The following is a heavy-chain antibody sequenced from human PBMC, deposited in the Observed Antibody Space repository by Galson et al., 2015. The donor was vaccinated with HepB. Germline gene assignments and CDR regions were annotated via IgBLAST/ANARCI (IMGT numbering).Heavy chain of an antibody. D-gene: IGHD2-15*01. CDR2: IYGDNNA. J-gene: IGHJ5*02. V-gene: IGHV3-53*01. Sequence: LRLSCAVSGFSVTHNYMTWVRQAPGMGPEWVSSIYGDNNAYYGESVKGRFTVSRDESKNVLYLQMNDLRVEDTAVYYCARDYGHFYKSGALPFHYFDLWGQGILVTVSS. CDR1: GFSVTHNY. CDR3: ARDYGHFYKSGALPFHYFDL.